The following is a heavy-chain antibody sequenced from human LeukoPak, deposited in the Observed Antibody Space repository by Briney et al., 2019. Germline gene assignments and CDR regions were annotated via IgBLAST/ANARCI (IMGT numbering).Heavy chain of an antibody. CDR1: GGSVSSYS. J-gene: IGHJ4*02. CDR3: ARGARGSRFDY. Sequence: SETLSLTCTVSGGSVSSYSWSWIRQPPGKGLEWIGYIYYSGSTNYNPSLKSRVTISVDTSKTQFSLKLTSVTAADTAVYYCARGARGSRFDYWGQGTLVTVSS. V-gene: IGHV4-59*02. D-gene: IGHD3-10*01. CDR2: IYYSGST.